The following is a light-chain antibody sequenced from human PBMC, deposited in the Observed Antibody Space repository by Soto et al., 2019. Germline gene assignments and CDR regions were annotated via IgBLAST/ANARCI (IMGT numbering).Light chain of an antibody. V-gene: IGLV2-14*01. CDR2: ELS. CDR1: SSDGGGYNY. Sequence: QSALTQPASVSGSPALSITISCTGTSSDGGGYNYVSWYQQHPGKAPNLMIYELSDRPSGVSNRLSGSKSGNTGSLTISGLEAEDADDYYCSCYTGSSTRVFGGGTKLTVL. J-gene: IGLJ3*02. CDR3: SCYTGSSTRV.